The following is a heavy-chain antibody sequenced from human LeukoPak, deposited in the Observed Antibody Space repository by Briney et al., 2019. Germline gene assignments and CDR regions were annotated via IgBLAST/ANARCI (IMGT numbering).Heavy chain of an antibody. CDR1: GGTFSSYA. Sequence: SVKVSCMASGGTFSSYAISWVRQAPGQGLEWMGRIIPILGIANYAQKFQGRVTITADKSTSTAYMELSSLRSEDTAVYYCASVLSGIAVAGSFDPWGQGTLVTVSS. D-gene: IGHD6-19*01. V-gene: IGHV1-69*04. J-gene: IGHJ5*02. CDR3: ASVLSGIAVAGSFDP. CDR2: IIPILGIA.